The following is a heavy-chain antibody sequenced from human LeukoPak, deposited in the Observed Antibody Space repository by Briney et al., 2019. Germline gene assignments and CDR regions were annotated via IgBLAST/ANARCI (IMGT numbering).Heavy chain of an antibody. Sequence: SETLSLTCTVSGGSISSYYWSWTRQPPGKGLEWIGYIYYSGSTNYNPSLKSRVTISVDTSKNQFSLKLSSVTAADTAVYYCARVASNYDYYFDYWGQGTLVTVSS. J-gene: IGHJ4*02. CDR1: GGSISSYY. D-gene: IGHD4-11*01. CDR2: IYYSGST. CDR3: ARVASNYDYYFDY. V-gene: IGHV4-59*01.